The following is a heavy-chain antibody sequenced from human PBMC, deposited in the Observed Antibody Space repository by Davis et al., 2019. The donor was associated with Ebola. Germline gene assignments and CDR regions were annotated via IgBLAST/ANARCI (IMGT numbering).Heavy chain of an antibody. D-gene: IGHD3-3*01. CDR2: INPYTGDT. CDR3: ARGRFLEWLLYRWDAFDI. V-gene: IGHV1-3*01. J-gene: IGHJ3*02. CDR1: GYTFTSYV. Sequence: ASVKVSCKASGYTFTSYVLHWVRQAPGQGLEWVGWINPYTGDTKYSQKFQGRVTITRDTSASTAYMELSSLRSEDTAVYYCARGRFLEWLLYRWDAFDIWGQGTMVTVSS.